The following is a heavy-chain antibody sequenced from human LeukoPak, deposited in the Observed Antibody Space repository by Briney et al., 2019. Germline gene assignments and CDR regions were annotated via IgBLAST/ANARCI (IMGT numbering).Heavy chain of an antibody. Sequence: GASVTVSCKASGGTFSSYAISWVRQAPGQGLEWMGGIIPIFGTASYAQKFQGRVTITADKSTSTAYMELSSLRSEDTAVYYCASTGDRIVGATIDYWGQGTLVTVSS. V-gene: IGHV1-69*06. J-gene: IGHJ4*02. D-gene: IGHD1-26*01. CDR2: IIPIFGTA. CDR1: GGTFSSYA. CDR3: ASTGDRIVGATIDY.